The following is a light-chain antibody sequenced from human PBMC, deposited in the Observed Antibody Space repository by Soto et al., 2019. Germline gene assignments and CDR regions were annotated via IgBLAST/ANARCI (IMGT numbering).Light chain of an antibody. Sequence: DIQMTQSPSSVSASVGDRVTITCRAGQTISSWLAWYQQKPGKAPKLLIYKASTLKSGVPSRFSGSGSGTEFTLTISSLQPDDFATYYCQHYNSYSEAFGQGTKVDIK. V-gene: IGKV1-5*03. J-gene: IGKJ1*01. CDR2: KAS. CDR3: QHYNSYSEA. CDR1: QTISSW.